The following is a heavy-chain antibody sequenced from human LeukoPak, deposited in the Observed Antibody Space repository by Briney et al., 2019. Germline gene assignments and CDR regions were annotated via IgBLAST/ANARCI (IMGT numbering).Heavy chain of an antibody. CDR3: ANELRRGVYFDY. D-gene: IGHD3-10*01. CDR2: ISGSGGSA. CDR1: GFTFSSYS. Sequence: PGGSLRLSCAASGFTFSSYSMNWVRQSPGKGLEWVSAISGSGGSAYYADSVKGRFTISRDNSKNTLYLQMNSLRAEDTAVYYCANELRRGVYFDYWGQGTLVTVSS. V-gene: IGHV3-23*01. J-gene: IGHJ4*02.